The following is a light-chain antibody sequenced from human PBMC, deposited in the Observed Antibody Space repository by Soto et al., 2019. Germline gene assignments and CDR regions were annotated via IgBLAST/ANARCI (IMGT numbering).Light chain of an antibody. CDR1: QSVSSN. Sequence: EIVLTQSPGTLSLSPVERATLYFSASQSVSSNLAWYQQKPGQAPRLLIYGASTRATGIPARFSGSGSGTEFTLTISSLQSEDFAVYYCQQYNNWPRITCGQGTRREIK. J-gene: IGKJ5*01. CDR2: GAS. CDR3: QQYNNWPRIT. V-gene: IGKV3-15*01.